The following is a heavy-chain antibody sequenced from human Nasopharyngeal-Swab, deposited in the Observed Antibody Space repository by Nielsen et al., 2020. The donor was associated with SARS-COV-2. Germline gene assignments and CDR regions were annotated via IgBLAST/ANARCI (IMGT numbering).Heavy chain of an antibody. J-gene: IGHJ4*02. CDR1: GGSISSSSYY. CDR2: IYYSGST. CDR3: ARRRYFDWLPSYFDY. D-gene: IGHD3-9*01. Sequence: SETLSLTCTVPGGSISSSSYYWGWMRQPPGKGLEWIGSIYYSGSTYYNPSLKSRVTISVGTSKNQFSLKLSSVTAADTAVYYCARRRYFDWLPSYFDYWGQGTLVTVSS. V-gene: IGHV4-39*01.